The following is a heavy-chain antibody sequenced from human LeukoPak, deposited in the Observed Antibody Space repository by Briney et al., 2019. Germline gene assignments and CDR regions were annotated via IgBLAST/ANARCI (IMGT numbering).Heavy chain of an antibody. Sequence: SQTLSLTCALSGDSFSSNSAAWHWLTQSPSRGLEWLGRTYYRSKWYNDYAVSVKSLITINPDTSKNQFSLQLNSVTPGDTAVYYCASQIVDEVGALDYFDYWGQGTLVTVSS. D-gene: IGHD1-26*01. V-gene: IGHV6-1*01. CDR3: ASQIVDEVGALDYFDY. J-gene: IGHJ4*02. CDR1: GDSFSSNSAA. CDR2: TYYRSKWYN.